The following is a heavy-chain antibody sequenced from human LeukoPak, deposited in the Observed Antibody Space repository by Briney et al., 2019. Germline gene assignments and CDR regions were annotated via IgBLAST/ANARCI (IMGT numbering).Heavy chain of an antibody. J-gene: IGHJ4*02. CDR3: AKDAIRGDGYWEFDY. CDR1: GFTFNNYA. CDR2: ILQSGGTS. Sequence: PGGSLRLSCVASGFTFNNYAMSWVRQAPGKGLEWVSGILQSGGTSYYADSVKGRFTISRDNSKSTLYLQMNSLRVEDTAIYYCAKDAIRGDGYWEFDYRGQGILVTVSS. V-gene: IGHV3-23*01. D-gene: IGHD5-24*01.